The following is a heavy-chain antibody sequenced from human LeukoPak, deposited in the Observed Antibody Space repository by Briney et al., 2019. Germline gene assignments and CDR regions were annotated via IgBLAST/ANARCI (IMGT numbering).Heavy chain of an antibody. Sequence: GSPRPSSSASGLTFISSEMNWVRQAPGRGLEWVSYIISGGTTIYYADSVKGRFTISRDNAKNSLYLQMNSLRAEGTAVYYCASQPYGRFDYWGQGTLVTVSS. V-gene: IGHV3-48*03. D-gene: IGHD3-16*01. CDR2: IISGGTTI. CDR1: GLTFISSE. CDR3: ASQPYGRFDY. J-gene: IGHJ4*02.